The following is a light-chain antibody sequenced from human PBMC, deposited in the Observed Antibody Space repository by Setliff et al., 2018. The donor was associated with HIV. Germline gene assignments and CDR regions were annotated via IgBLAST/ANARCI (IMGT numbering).Light chain of an antibody. CDR3: QQSYSAPHT. CDR2: AAS. Sequence: DIQMTQSPSSLSASVGDWVTITCRASQSISTYLNWYQQKPGKAPKLLIYAASSLQSGVPSRFSGSGSGTDFDLNITSLVPEDFATYYCQQSYSAPHTVGGGTKVDIK. CDR1: QSISTY. V-gene: IGKV1-39*01. J-gene: IGKJ4*01.